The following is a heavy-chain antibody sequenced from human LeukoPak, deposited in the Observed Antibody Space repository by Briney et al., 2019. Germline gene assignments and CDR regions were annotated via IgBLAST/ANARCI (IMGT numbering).Heavy chain of an antibody. J-gene: IGHJ5*02. CDR3: ARGGNIVVVTAILSTSGVFSNWFDP. CDR2: IYHSGST. D-gene: IGHD2-21*02. V-gene: IGHV4-38-2*02. Sequence: PSETLSLTCTVSGYSISSGYYWGWIRQPPGKGLEWIGSIYHSGSTYYNPSLKSRVTISVDTSKNQFSLKLSSVTAADTAVYYCARGGNIVVVTAILSTSGVFSNWFDPWGQGTLVTVSS. CDR1: GYSISSGYY.